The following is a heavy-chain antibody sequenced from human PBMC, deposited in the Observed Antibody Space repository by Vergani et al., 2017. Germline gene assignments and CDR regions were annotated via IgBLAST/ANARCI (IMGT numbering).Heavy chain of an antibody. CDR2: ISSISSTI. J-gene: IGHJ4*02. CDR3: ASSYDFWSSYCARPLDY. V-gene: IGHV3-48*02. CDR1: GFTFSSYS. Sequence: EVQLVESGGGLVQPGGSLRLSCAASGFTFSSYSMNWVRQAPGKGLEWVSYISSISSTIYYADSVKGRFTISRDNAKNSLYLQMNSLRDEDTAVYYCASSYDFWSSYCARPLDYWGQGTLVTVSS. D-gene: IGHD3-3*01.